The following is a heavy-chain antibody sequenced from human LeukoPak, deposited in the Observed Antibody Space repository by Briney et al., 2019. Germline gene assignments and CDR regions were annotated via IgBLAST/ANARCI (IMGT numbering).Heavy chain of an antibody. D-gene: IGHD3-16*02. J-gene: IGHJ4*02. CDR3: AKDRGDYVWGSYRYLDY. V-gene: IGHV3-23*01. Sequence: GGSLRLSCAASGFTFSSYAMSWVRQAPGKGLEWVSAISGSGGSTYYADSVKGRFTISRDNSKNTLYLQMNSLRAEDTAVYYCAKDRGDYVWGSYRYLDYWGRGTLVTVSS. CDR2: ISGSGGST. CDR1: GFTFSSYA.